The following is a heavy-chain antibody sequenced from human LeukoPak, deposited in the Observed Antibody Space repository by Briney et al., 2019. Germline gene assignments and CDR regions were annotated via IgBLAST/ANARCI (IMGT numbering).Heavy chain of an antibody. CDR2: IYHSGST. CDR3: ARDHYDFWSGHLSFDP. CDR1: GGSISSGGYS. Sequence: PSETLSLTCAVSGGSISSGGYSWSWIRQPPGKGLEWIGYIYHSGSTYYNPSLKSRVTISVDTSKNQFSLKLSSVTAADTAVYYCARDHYDFWSGHLSFDPWGQGTPVTVSS. V-gene: IGHV4-30-2*01. J-gene: IGHJ5*02. D-gene: IGHD3-3*01.